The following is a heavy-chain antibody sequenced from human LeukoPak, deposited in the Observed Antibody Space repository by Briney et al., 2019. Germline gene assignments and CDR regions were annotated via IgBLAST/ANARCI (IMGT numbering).Heavy chain of an antibody. D-gene: IGHD1/OR15-1a*01. V-gene: IGHV4-39*01. CDR1: GGSISSSSYY. Sequence: SETLSLTCAVSGGSISSSSYYWGWIRQRPGKGLECIGSIYYRGSTYYNPSLKSRVTISVDTSKNQFSLKLSSVTAADTAVYYCARLPNWNKYYFDYWGQGTLVTVSS. J-gene: IGHJ4*02. CDR2: IYYRGST. CDR3: ARLPNWNKYYFDY.